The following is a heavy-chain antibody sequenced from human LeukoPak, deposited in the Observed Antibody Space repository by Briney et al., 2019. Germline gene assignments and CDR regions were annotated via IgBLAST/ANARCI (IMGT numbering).Heavy chain of an antibody. J-gene: IGHJ3*02. V-gene: IGHV4-39*01. CDR1: GGSISSSSYY. CDR2: IYYSGST. D-gene: IGHD6-19*01. Sequence: SETLSLTCTVSGGSISSSSYYWGWIRQPPGKGLEWIGSIYYSGSTHYNPSLKSRVTISVDTSKNQFSLKLSSVTAADTAVYYCASWGGIAVAGTEVDAFDIWGQGTMVTVSS. CDR3: ASWGGIAVAGTEVDAFDI.